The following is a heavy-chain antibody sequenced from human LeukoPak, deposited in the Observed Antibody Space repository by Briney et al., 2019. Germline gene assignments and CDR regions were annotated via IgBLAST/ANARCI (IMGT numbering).Heavy chain of an antibody. V-gene: IGHV6-1*01. CDR2: TYYRSKWND. CDR1: GDSVSSNSAA. CDR3: ARAELMGSTRVFDY. J-gene: IGHJ4*02. D-gene: IGHD1-26*01. Sequence: SQTLSLTCAISGDSVSSNSAAWNWIRQSPSRGLEWLGRTYYRSKWNDDYAISVKRRISINPDTSKNQFSLQLNSVTPEDTAVYYCARAELMGSTRVFDYWGQGTLVTVSS.